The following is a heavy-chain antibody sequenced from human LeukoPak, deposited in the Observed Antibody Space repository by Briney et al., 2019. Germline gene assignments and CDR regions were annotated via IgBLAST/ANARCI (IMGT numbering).Heavy chain of an antibody. CDR2: INSDGSST. D-gene: IGHD3-9*01. CDR1: GFTFSSYW. J-gene: IGHJ4*02. Sequence: PGGSLRLSCAASGFTFSSYWMHWVRQAPGKGLVWVSHINSDGSSTTYADSVKGRFTISRDNAKNTLYLQMNSLRAEDTAVYYCVRAGRGLRYFDWLTYDYWGQGTLVTVSS. CDR3: VRAGRGLRYFDWLTYDY. V-gene: IGHV3-74*01.